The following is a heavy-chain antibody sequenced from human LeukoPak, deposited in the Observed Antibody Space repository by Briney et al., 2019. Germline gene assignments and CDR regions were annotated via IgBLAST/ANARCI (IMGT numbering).Heavy chain of an antibody. D-gene: IGHD3-3*01. J-gene: IGHJ3*02. Sequence: SQTLSLTCTVSGGSISSGDYYCSWIRQPPGKGLEWIGYIYYSGSTYYNPSLKSRVTISVDTSKNQVSLKLSSVTAADTAVYDCARGGLNYDFWSGYYSAFDIWGQGTMVTVSS. V-gene: IGHV4-30-4*08. CDR3: ARGGLNYDFWSGYYSAFDI. CDR1: GGSISSGDYY. CDR2: IYYSGST.